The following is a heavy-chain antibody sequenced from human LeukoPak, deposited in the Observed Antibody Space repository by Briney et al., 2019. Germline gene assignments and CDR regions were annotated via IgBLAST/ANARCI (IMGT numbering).Heavy chain of an antibody. CDR1: GFTFSSYS. D-gene: IGHD1-26*01. V-gene: IGHV3-48*02. J-gene: IGHJ4*02. CDR2: ITASGTAM. Sequence: GGFLRLSCAASGFTFSSYSMNWVRQAPGKGLEWVSHITASGTAMFYADSVKGRFTISRDNAKNSLYLQMNSLRDEDTAVYYCASSGSYRFDYWGQGTLVTVSS. CDR3: ASSGSYRFDY.